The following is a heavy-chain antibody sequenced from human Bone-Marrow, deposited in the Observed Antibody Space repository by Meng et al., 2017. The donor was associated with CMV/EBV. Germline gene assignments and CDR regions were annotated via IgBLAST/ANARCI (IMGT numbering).Heavy chain of an antibody. D-gene: IGHD1-26*01. J-gene: IGHJ4*02. Sequence: GEYLKISCAASGFTFSSYEMNWVRQAPGKGLEWVSYISSSGSSLYYADSVKGRFTISRDNAKNSLYLQMNSLRAEDTAVYYCARVGGATAFDYWGQGTLVTVSS. V-gene: IGHV3-48*03. CDR1: GFTFSSYE. CDR3: ARVGGATAFDY. CDR2: ISSSGSSL.